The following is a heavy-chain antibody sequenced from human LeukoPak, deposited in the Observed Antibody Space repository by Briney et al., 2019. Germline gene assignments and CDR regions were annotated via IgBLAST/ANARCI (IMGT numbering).Heavy chain of an antibody. CDR3: ARDLRRYYYDSSGYLPXDAFDI. V-gene: IGHV1-2*02. D-gene: IGHD3-22*01. Sequence: ASVKVSCKASGYTFTGYYMHWVRQAPGQGLEWMGWINPNSGGTNYAQKFQGRVTMTRDTSISTAYMELSRLRSDDTAVYYCARDLRRYYYDSSGYLPXDAFDIWGQGTMVTVSS. CDR2: INPNSGGT. CDR1: GYTFTGYY. J-gene: IGHJ3*02.